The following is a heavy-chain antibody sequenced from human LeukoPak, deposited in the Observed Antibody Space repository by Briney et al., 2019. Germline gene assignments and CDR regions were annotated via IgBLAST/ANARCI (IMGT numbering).Heavy chain of an antibody. Sequence: ASVKVSCKASGYTFTGYYMHWVRQAPGQGLEWMEWINPNSGGTNYAQKFQGRVNMTRDTSISTAYMELSRLRSDDTAVYYCARVKEGSSWYFDYWGQGTLVTVSS. V-gene: IGHV1-2*02. J-gene: IGHJ4*02. CDR1: GYTFTGYY. D-gene: IGHD6-13*01. CDR2: INPNSGGT. CDR3: ARVKEGSSWYFDY.